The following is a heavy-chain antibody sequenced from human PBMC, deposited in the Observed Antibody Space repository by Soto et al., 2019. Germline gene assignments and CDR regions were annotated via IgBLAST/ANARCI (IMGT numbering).Heavy chain of an antibody. CDR2: INHSGST. D-gene: IGHD3-3*01. J-gene: IGHJ3*02. CDR3: ARGRRFLEWEDAFDI. V-gene: IGHV4-34*01. Sequence: QVQLQQWGAGLLKPSETLSLTCAVYGGSFSGYYWSWIRQPPGKGLEWIGEINHSGSTNYNPSLKSRVTISGDTSKNQFSLKLSSVTAADTAVYYCARGRRFLEWEDAFDIWGQGTMVTVSS. CDR1: GGSFSGYY.